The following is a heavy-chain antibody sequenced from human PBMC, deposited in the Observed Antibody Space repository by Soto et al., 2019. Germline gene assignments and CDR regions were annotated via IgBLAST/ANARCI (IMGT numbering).Heavy chain of an antibody. Sequence: GGSLRLSCAASGFTFSSYAMSWVRQAPGKGLEWVSTISDSGDSPSYADSVKGRFTISRDNSKNTMYLQMNSLRDEDTAVYYCAKIGNWFDPWGQGTLVTVSS. CDR3: AKIGNWFDP. CDR1: GFTFSSYA. CDR2: ISDSGDSP. D-gene: IGHD3-3*01. V-gene: IGHV3-23*01. J-gene: IGHJ5*02.